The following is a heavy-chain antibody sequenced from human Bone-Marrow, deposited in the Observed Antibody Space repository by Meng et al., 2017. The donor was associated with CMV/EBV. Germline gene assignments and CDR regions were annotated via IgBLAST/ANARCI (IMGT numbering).Heavy chain of an antibody. V-gene: IGHV6-1*01. CDR3: ARVKYNTSSNFGKDV. CDR2: TYYRSKWYN. CDR1: VDSVSSDTAA. Sequence: SQTLALICAISVDSVSSDTAAWSWIRQSPSRGLEWLGRTYYRSKWYNDYALSVKSRITINPDTSKNQFSLRLISVTPEDTALYYCARVKYNTSSNFGKDVWGQGTTVTVSS. J-gene: IGHJ6*02. D-gene: IGHD6-6*01.